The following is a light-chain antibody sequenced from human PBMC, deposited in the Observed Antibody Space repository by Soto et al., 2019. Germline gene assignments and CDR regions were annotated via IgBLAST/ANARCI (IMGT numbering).Light chain of an antibody. CDR3: SSYTDRKNLV. J-gene: IGLJ1*01. CDR1: SSDVGGYNY. CDR2: DVT. V-gene: IGLV2-8*01. Sequence: QSVLTQPPSASGSPGQSVTISCTGTSSDVGGYNYVSWYQQHPGKAPKVMIYDVTKRPSGVPDRFSGSKSGNTASLTVSALKAEDEADYYRSSYTDRKNLVFGTGTKVTVL.